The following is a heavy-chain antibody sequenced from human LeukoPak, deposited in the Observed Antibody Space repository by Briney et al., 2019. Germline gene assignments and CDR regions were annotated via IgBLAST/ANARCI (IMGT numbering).Heavy chain of an antibody. CDR3: ARDGIAVAGTDFQH. CDR1: GYSISSGYY. Sequence: SETLSLTCTVSGYSISSGYYWGWIRQPAGKGLEWIGSIYHSGSTYYNPSLKSRVTISVDTSKNQFSLKLSSVTAADTAVYYCARDGIAVAGTDFQHWGQGTLVTVSS. D-gene: IGHD6-19*01. J-gene: IGHJ1*01. CDR2: IYHSGST. V-gene: IGHV4-38-2*02.